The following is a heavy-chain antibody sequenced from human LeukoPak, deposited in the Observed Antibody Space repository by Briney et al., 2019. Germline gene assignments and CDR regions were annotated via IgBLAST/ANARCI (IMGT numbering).Heavy chain of an antibody. D-gene: IGHD2-2*01. J-gene: IGHJ4*02. CDR2: ISGSGGTT. CDR3: AKVFQKYCSSTSCYADY. Sequence: GGSLRLSCAASGFTFSSYAMSWVRQAPGKGLEWVSGISGSGGTTYYADSVKGRFTISRDNSKNTLYLQMNSLRAEDTAVYYCAKVFQKYCSSTSCYADYWGQGTLVTVSS. V-gene: IGHV3-23*01. CDR1: GFTFSSYA.